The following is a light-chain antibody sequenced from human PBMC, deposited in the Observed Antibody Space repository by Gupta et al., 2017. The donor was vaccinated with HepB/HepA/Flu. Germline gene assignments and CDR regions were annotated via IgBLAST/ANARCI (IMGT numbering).Light chain of an antibody. CDR1: NSNIGTNT. CDR2: SNN. Sequence: QPVLTQPPSASGPPAQRVTISCSGNNSNIGTNTVNWYQHPPGTAPKLIHDSNNQRPPGVADRFAGYKSGTSASLAIRGLQSEEEGDHYCATWDDSLNAVVFGGGTKLTVL. CDR3: ATWDDSLNAVV. J-gene: IGLJ2*01. V-gene: IGLV1-44*01.